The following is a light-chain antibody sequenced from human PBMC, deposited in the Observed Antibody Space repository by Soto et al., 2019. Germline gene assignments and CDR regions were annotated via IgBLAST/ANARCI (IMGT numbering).Light chain of an antibody. V-gene: IGKV1-5*03. Sequence: DIQMTQSPSSLSASVGDRVTISCRASQTINSWVAWYQQKPGKAPKLLIYKASSLDRGVPSRFSGSGSGTEFTLTISSLQPDDFATYYCQDYKRYSFTFGGGTKVEIK. CDR3: QDYKRYSFT. CDR1: QTINSW. CDR2: KAS. J-gene: IGKJ4*01.